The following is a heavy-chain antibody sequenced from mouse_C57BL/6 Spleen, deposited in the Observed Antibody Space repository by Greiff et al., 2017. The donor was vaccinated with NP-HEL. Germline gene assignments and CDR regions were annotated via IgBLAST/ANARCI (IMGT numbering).Heavy chain of an antibody. CDR2: IDPSDSYT. CDR1: GYTFTSYW. CDR3: ARCDDGFPHAMDY. V-gene: IGHV1-69*01. J-gene: IGHJ4*01. D-gene: IGHD2-3*01. Sequence: QVQLQQPGAELVMPGASVKLSCKASGYTFTSYWMHWVKQRPGQGLEWIGEIDPSDSYTNYNQKFKGKSTLTVDKSSSTAYMQLSSLTSEDSAVYYCARCDDGFPHAMDYWGKGTSVTVSS.